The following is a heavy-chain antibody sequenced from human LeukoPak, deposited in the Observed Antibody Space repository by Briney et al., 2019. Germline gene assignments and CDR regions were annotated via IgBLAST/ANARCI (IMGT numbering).Heavy chain of an antibody. J-gene: IGHJ4*02. V-gene: IGHV3-30*04. D-gene: IGHD6-19*01. Sequence: QSGGSLRLSCAASGFTFSKYAMHWVRQAPGKGLEWVAVMSYDGGHIYYADSVQGRFTISRDNSKSTLYLQMNSLRAEDTALYYCARDHSTGSATVYWGQGSLVTVSS. CDR1: GFTFSKYA. CDR2: MSYDGGHI. CDR3: ARDHSTGSATVY.